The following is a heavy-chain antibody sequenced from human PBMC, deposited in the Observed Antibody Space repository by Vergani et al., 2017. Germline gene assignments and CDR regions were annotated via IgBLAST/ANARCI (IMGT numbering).Heavy chain of an antibody. D-gene: IGHD2-21*01. J-gene: IGHJ3*02. CDR1: GFTFSSYS. V-gene: IGHV3-48*04. Sequence: EVQLVESGGGLVQPGGSLRLSCAASGFTFSSYSMNWVRQAPGKGLEWVSYINSSSSTIYYADSVKGRVTMSRDNAKNSLYLQMNSLRAEDTAVYYCARGGCGGGCLSDAFDIWGQGTMVTVSS. CDR3: ARGGCGGGCLSDAFDI. CDR2: INSSSSTI.